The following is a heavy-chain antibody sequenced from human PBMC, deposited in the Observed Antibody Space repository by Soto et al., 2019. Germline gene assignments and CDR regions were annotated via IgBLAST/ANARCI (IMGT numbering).Heavy chain of an antibody. CDR2: ISYDGSNK. J-gene: IGHJ4*02. D-gene: IGHD6-19*01. Sequence: QVQLVESGGGVVQPGRSLRLSCAASGFTFSSYGLHWVRQAPGKGLEWVAVISYDGSNKYYADSVKGRFTISRDNSKNTLYLQINSLRAEDKDVYYCAKGFRSSGWLNFAYWNQGTLVTVSS. CDR1: GFTFSSYG. CDR3: AKGFRSSGWLNFAY. V-gene: IGHV3-30*18.